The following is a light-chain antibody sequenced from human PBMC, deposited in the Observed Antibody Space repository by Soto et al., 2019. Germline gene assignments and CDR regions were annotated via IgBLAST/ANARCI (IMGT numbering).Light chain of an antibody. CDR2: RNS. Sequence: QSVLTQPPSASGTPGQRVTISCSGSSSNIGSNYVFWYQQLPGTAPKVLMYRNSQRPSGVPDRFSGSKSGTSASLAISGLRSEDEADYYCASWDDSLSGFVVFGGGTKVTVL. V-gene: IGLV1-47*01. J-gene: IGLJ2*01. CDR1: SSNIGSNY. CDR3: ASWDDSLSGFVV.